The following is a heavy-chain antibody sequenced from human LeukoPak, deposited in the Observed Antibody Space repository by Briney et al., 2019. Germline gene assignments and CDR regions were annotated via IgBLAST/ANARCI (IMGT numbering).Heavy chain of an antibody. J-gene: IGHJ5*02. CDR1: GGSISSYY. D-gene: IGHD1-1*01. Sequence: SETLSLTCTVSGGSISSYYWSWIRQPPGKGLEWIGYICYSGSTNYNPSLKSRVTISVDTSKNQFSLKLSSVTAADTAVYYCASSKLERRFWFDPWGQGTLVTVSS. CDR3: ASSKLERRFWFDP. CDR2: ICYSGST. V-gene: IGHV4-59*01.